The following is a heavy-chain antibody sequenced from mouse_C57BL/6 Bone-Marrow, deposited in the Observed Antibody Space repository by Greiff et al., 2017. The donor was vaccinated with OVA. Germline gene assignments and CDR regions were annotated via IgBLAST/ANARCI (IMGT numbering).Heavy chain of an antibody. V-gene: IGHV5-16*01. D-gene: IGHD1-1*01. CDR1: GFTFSDYY. J-gene: IGHJ3*01. Sequence: DVMLVESEGGLVQPGSSLKLSCTASGFTFSDYYMAWVRQVPEKGLEWVANINYDGSSTYYLDSLKSRFIISRDNAKNILYLQMSSLKSEDTATYYCAREAYGRGFAYWGQGTLVTVSA. CDR2: INYDGSST. CDR3: AREAYGRGFAY.